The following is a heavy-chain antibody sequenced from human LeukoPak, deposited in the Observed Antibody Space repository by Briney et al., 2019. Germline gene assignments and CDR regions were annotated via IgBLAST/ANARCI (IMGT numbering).Heavy chain of an antibody. J-gene: IGHJ6*02. D-gene: IGHD1-7*01. CDR2: IIPILGIA. CDR1: GGTFSSYA. CDR3: ARGTGTGSYYYYGMDV. V-gene: IGHV1-69*04. Sequence: SVKVSCKASGGTFSSYAISWVRQAPGQGLEWMGRIIPILGIANYAQKFQGRVTITADKSTSTAYMELSSLRSEDTAVYYCARGTGTGSYYYYGMDVWGQGTPVTVSS.